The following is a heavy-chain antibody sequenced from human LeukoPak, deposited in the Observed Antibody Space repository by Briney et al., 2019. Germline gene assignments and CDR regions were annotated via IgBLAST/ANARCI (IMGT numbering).Heavy chain of an antibody. V-gene: IGHV4-39*07. J-gene: IGHJ6*03. CDR1: GGSISSSSYY. CDR3: ARDLVHCSGGSCYSGYYYYYMDV. Sequence: SETLSLTCTVSGGSISSSSYYWGWIRQPPGKGLEWIGSIYYSGSTYYNPSLKSRVTISVDTSKNQFSLKLSSVTAADTAVYYCARDLVHCSGGSCYSGYYYYYMDVWGKGTTVTVSS. CDR2: IYYSGST. D-gene: IGHD2-15*01.